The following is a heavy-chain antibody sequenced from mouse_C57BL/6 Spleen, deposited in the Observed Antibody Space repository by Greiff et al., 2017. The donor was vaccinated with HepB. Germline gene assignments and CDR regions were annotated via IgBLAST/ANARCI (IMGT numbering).Heavy chain of an antibody. CDR3: ARETVVATGYYAMDY. CDR2: IYPGDGDT. D-gene: IGHD1-1*01. CDR1: GYAFSSYW. V-gene: IGHV1-80*01. Sequence: QVQLQQSGAELVKPGASVKISCKASGYAFSSYWMNWVKQRPGKGLEWIGQIYPGDGDTNYNGKFKGKATLTADKSSSTAYMQRSSLTSEDPAVYFCARETVVATGYYAMDYWGQGTSVTVSS. J-gene: IGHJ4*01.